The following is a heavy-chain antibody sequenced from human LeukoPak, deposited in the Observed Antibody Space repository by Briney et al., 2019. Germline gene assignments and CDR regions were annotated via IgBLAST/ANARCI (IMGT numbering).Heavy chain of an antibody. Sequence: GGSLRLSCAPSGFTFSTYGMSWVRQAPGRGLEWVSSISGSGGSTYYADSVKGRFTISRDNSKNTLYLQMNSLRAEDTAVYYCAKGLGGWGYGMDVWGQGTTVTVSS. CDR2: ISGSGGST. J-gene: IGHJ6*02. CDR1: GFTFSTYG. CDR3: AKGLGGWGYGMDV. V-gene: IGHV3-23*01. D-gene: IGHD6-19*01.